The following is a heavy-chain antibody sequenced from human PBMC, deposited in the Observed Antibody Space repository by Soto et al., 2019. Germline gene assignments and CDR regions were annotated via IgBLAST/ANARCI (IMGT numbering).Heavy chain of an antibody. CDR1: GFTFINFW. V-gene: IGHV3-74*01. J-gene: IGHJ4*02. CDR3: ARQTGLGATNY. D-gene: IGHD1-26*01. Sequence: GGSLRLSCAGSGFTFINFWMHWVRQAPRKGLVWVARINTDGSVTSHADSVKGRFTISRDNAKSTLYLQMNSLREEGSAMYYCARQTGLGATNYWGRGTLVTVSS. CDR2: INTDGSVT.